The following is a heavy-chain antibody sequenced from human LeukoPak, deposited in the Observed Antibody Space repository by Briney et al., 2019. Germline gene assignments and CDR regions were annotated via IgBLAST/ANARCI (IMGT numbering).Heavy chain of an antibody. Sequence: ASETLSLTCTVSGGSISSGGYYWSWIRQHPGKGLEWIGYIYYSGSTYYNPSLKSRVTISVDTSKNQFSLKLSSVTAADTAVYYCARETQYSSRPAAFDIWGQGTMVTVSS. CDR3: ARETQYSSRPAAFDI. V-gene: IGHV4-31*03. CDR2: IYYSGST. CDR1: GGSISSGGYY. J-gene: IGHJ3*02. D-gene: IGHD6-13*01.